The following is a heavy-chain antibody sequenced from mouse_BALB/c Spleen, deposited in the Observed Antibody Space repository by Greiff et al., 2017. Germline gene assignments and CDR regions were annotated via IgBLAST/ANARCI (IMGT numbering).Heavy chain of an antibody. CDR3: ARWAWYGNYDY. Sequence: EVKLMESGPGLVKPSQSLSLTCTVTGYSITSDYAWNWIRQFPGNKLEWMGYISYSGSTSYNPSLKSRISITRDTSKNQFFLQLNSVTTEDTATYYCARWAWYGNYDYWGQGTTLTVSS. D-gene: IGHD2-10*02. J-gene: IGHJ2*01. CDR1: GYSITSDYA. V-gene: IGHV3-2*02. CDR2: ISYSGST.